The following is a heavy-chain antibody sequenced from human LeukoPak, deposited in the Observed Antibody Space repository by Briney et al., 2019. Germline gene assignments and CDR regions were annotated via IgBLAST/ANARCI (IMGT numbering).Heavy chain of an antibody. V-gene: IGHV1-69*05. CDR2: IITIFGKA. CDR3: ATSNPTRGNWFDP. CDR1: GGTFSSYA. Sequence: SVKVSCKASGGTFSSYAISWVRQAPGQGLEWMGRIITIFGKANYAQKFQGRVTITTDESTSTAYMELSSLRSEDTAVYYCATSNPTRGNWFDPWGQGTLVTVSS. J-gene: IGHJ5*02. D-gene: IGHD2-15*01.